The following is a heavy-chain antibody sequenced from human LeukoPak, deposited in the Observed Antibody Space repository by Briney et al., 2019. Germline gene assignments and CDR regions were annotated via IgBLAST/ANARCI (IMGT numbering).Heavy chain of an antibody. CDR3: ARGTGSSTGCHFDY. V-gene: IGHV1-8*03. CDR1: GYTFTSYD. D-gene: IGHD2-2*01. CDR2: MNPNSGNT. J-gene: IGHJ4*02. Sequence: GASVKVSCKASGYTFTSYDINWVRQATGQGLEWMGWMNPNSGNTGYAQKFQGRVTITRNISISTAYMELSSLRSEDTAVYYCARGTGSSTGCHFDYWGQGTLVTVSS.